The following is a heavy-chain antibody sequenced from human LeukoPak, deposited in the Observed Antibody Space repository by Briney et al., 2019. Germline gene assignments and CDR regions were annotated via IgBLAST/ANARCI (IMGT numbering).Heavy chain of an antibody. D-gene: IGHD3-9*01. V-gene: IGHV3-64D*06. CDR3: VKDLTGTWSFDY. CDR1: GFTFSNHF. Sequence: GGSLRLSCSTSGFTFSNHFMHWVRQAPGKGLEYVSSIGPNGASTLYADSVKGRFTISRDNSKNALYLQLTSLRLEDTALYYCVKDLTGTWSFDYWGQGTLVTVSS. CDR2: IGPNGAST. J-gene: IGHJ4*02.